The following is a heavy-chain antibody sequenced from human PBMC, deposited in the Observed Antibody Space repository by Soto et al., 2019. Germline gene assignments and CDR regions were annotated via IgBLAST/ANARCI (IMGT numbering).Heavy chain of an antibody. CDR1: GSSISNYD. CDR2: MYYSGST. V-gene: IGHV4-59*01. J-gene: IGHJ4*02. Sequence: QVQLQESGPELVKPSETLSLTCSVSGSSISNYDWNWIRQPPGKGLEWIGYMYYSGSTNSNPSLKSRVTISVDASKNQFSLKLTSVTAADSAVYYCARSRACGSFDYWGQGTLVTVSS. CDR3: ARSRACGSFDY. D-gene: IGHD6-19*01.